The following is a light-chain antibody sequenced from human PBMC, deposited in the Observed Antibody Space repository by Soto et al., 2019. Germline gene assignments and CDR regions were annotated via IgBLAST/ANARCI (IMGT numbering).Light chain of an antibody. CDR3: QQRSNWPPGIT. J-gene: IGKJ5*01. CDR2: AAS. Sequence: IQLTQSPSSLSASVGDSVTITCRASQDISTHIAWYQQKPGTAPKVLIYAASTLESGVPSRFSGSGSGTDFTLTISSLQPEDFAVYYCQQRSNWPPGITFGQGTRLEIK. CDR1: QDISTH. V-gene: IGKV1-9*01.